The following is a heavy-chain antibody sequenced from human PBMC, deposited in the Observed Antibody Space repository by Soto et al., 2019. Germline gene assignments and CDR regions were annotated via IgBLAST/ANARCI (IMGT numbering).Heavy chain of an antibody. Sequence: QVQLVESGGGLVKPGGSLRLSCAASGFRFSDYYMAWIRQAPGKGLEWISYISTTGSIIHYAESVKGRFTISRDNTENSLFLQMDNLRAEDTATYFCARDGALYRVGFDRWGRGALVIVSS. CDR2: ISTTGSII. D-gene: IGHD5-12*01. CDR3: ARDGALYRVGFDR. CDR1: GFRFSDYY. V-gene: IGHV3-11*01. J-gene: IGHJ5*02.